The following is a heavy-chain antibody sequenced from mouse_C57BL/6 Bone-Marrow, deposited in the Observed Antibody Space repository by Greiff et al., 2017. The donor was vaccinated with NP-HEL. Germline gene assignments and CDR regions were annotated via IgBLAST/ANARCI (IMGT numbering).Heavy chain of an antibody. V-gene: IGHV14-4*01. CDR3: TPGLLYAMGY. Sequence: VQLKQSGAELVRPGASVKLSCTASGFNIKDDYMHWVKQRPEQGLEWIGWIDPENGDTEYASKFQGKATITADTSSNTAYLQLSSLTSEDTAVYYCTPGLLYAMGYWGQGTPDTVSS. J-gene: IGHJ4*01. CDR1: GFNIKDDY. D-gene: IGHD2-10*01. CDR2: IDPENGDT.